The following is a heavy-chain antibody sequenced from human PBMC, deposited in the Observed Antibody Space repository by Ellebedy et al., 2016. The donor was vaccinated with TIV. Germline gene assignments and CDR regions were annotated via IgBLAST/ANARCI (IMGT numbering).Heavy chain of an antibody. CDR1: GFTFSSYW. J-gene: IGHJ4*02. D-gene: IGHD6-13*01. CDR2: INSDGSST. V-gene: IGHV3-74*01. CDR3: AREGSSSLAFDY. Sequence: GESLKISXAASGFTFSSYWMHWVRQAPGKGLVWVSRINSDGSSTSYADSVKGRFTISRDNAKNTLYLQMNSLRAEDTAVYYCAREGSSSLAFDYWGQGTLVTVSS.